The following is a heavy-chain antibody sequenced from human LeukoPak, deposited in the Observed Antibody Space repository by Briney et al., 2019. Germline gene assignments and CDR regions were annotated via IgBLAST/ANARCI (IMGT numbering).Heavy chain of an antibody. V-gene: IGHV3-7*01. CDR3: ARDIHSVAFDI. J-gene: IGHJ3*02. CDR1: GGSIRSSSYY. CDR2: IKQDGSEK. Sequence: ETLSLTCTVSGGSIRSSSYYWGWIRQPPGKGLEWVANIKQDGSEKYYADSVKGRFTISRDNAKNSLYLQMNSLRAEDTAVYYCARDIHSVAFDIWGQGTMVTVSS.